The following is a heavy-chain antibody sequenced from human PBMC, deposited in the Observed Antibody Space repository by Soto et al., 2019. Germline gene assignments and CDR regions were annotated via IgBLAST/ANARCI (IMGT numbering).Heavy chain of an antibody. Sequence: EVQLLESGGGLVQPGGSLRLSCAASGFTFSTYPMSWVRQAPGMGLEWVSLIGGSGGSTYYADSVKGRFTISRDNSKNTLYMQMNSLRAEDTAVYYCAKRDAVAGANGYWGQGTLVTVSS. D-gene: IGHD6-19*01. CDR1: GFTFSTYP. V-gene: IGHV3-23*01. J-gene: IGHJ4*02. CDR3: AKRDAVAGANGY. CDR2: IGGSGGST.